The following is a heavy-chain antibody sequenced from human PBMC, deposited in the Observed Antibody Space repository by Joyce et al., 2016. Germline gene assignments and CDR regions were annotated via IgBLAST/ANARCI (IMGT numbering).Heavy chain of an antibody. CDR2: IDWDDDE. CDR1: GFSLTTSGVR. CDR3: GRSPSGDVFDL. V-gene: IGHV2-70*04. J-gene: IGHJ2*01. D-gene: IGHD7-27*01. Sequence: QVTLKESGPALVRPTQTLTLTCTFSGFSLTTSGVRVGWIRQPPGKALEWLARIDWDDDEFYSSSLKTRITISKDTSKNQVVLTVANVDPADTATYYCGRSPSGDVFDLWGRGILVTVSS.